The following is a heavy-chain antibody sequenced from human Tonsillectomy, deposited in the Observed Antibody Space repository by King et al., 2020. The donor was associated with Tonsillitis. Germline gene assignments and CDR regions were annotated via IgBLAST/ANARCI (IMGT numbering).Heavy chain of an antibody. CDR1: GGSISSYY. CDR3: ARVHSSSYWYFDL. J-gene: IGHJ2*01. D-gene: IGHD6-13*01. Sequence: QLQESGPGLVKPSETLSLTCTVSGGSISSYYWSWIRQPPGKALEWIGFIYYSGSTNYNPSLKCRVTISIETSKNQFSLRLSSVNAADTAVYYCARVHSSSYWYFDLWGRGTLVTVSS. V-gene: IGHV4-59*01. CDR2: IYYSGST.